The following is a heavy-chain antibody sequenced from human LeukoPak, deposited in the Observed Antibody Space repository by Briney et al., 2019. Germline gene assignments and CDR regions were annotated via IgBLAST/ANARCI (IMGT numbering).Heavy chain of an antibody. CDR3: ARGRYSSSSDWFDP. CDR1: GGTFSSYA. V-gene: IGHV1-2*02. J-gene: IGHJ5*02. CDR2: INPNSGGT. D-gene: IGHD6-6*01. Sequence: ASVKVSCKASGGTFSSYAISWVRQAPGQGLEWMGWINPNSGGTNYAQKFQGRVTMTRDTSISTAYMELSRLRSDDTAVYYCARGRYSSSSDWFDPWGQGTLVTVSS.